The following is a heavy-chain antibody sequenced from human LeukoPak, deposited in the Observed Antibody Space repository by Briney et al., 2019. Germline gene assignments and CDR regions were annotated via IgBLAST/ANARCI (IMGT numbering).Heavy chain of an antibody. D-gene: IGHD4-17*01. CDR3: ANEIRPNDY. V-gene: IGHV3-11*01. CDR1: GFTFSDYY. J-gene: IGHJ4*02. Sequence: GGSLRLSCAASGFTFSDYYMSWIRQAPGKGLEWVSYISTSVNTIYYADSVKGRFTVSRDTAKNSLYLQMNSLRAEDTAVYYCANEIRPNDYWGQGTQVTVSS. CDR2: ISTSVNTI.